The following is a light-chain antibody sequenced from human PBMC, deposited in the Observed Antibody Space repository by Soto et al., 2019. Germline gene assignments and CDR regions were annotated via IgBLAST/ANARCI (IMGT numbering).Light chain of an antibody. CDR3: QQYTNTNNPWM. J-gene: IGKJ1*01. CDR2: DAS. V-gene: IGKV1-5*01. Sequence: IPVTQSPPTLAAPFGDRVTITCRALQTISTWMAWYQQKPGKAPKLLVYDASTLQSGVASRFSGSGSGTEFTLIISGLQPDDSATYYCQQYTNTNNPWMFGQGTKVDIK. CDR1: QTISTW.